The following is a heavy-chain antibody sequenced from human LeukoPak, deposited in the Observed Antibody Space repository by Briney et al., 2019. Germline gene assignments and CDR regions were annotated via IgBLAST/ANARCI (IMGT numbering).Heavy chain of an antibody. CDR2: ISGSGGST. V-gene: IGHV3-23*01. Sequence: PGGSLRLSCAASGFTFSSFAMTWVRQAPGKGLEWVSTISGSGGSTYYADSVKGRFTISRDNSKNTLYLQMNSLGAEDTAVYYCAKGIRVLDYWGQGTLVTVSS. D-gene: IGHD2-2*01. CDR3: AKGIRVLDY. J-gene: IGHJ4*02. CDR1: GFTFSSFA.